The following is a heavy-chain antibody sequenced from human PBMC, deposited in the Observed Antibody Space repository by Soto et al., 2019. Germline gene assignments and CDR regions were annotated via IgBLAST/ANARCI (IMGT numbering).Heavy chain of an antibody. D-gene: IGHD6-19*01. J-gene: IGHJ6*02. CDR1: GGSISSYY. V-gene: IGHV4-59*01. CDR3: ARELMAGPAV. CDR2: ISYSGST. Sequence: PSETLRLTSTVSGGSISSYYCSWIRQPPGKGLEWIGYISYSGSTNYNPSLKSRVTISVDRSKNQFSLKLTSVTAADTAVYYCARELMAGPAVWGQGTTVTVSS.